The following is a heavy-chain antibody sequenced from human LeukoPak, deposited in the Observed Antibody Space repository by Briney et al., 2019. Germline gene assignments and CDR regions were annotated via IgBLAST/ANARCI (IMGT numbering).Heavy chain of an antibody. V-gene: IGHV1-46*01. CDR1: GYTFTTYY. D-gene: IGHD2-15*01. Sequence: ASVKVSCKASGYTFTTYYIHRVRQAPGQGLEWMGIINPSGGGTSYAQKFQGRVTMTRDTSTSTVYMELNSLRSEDTAVYHCARDPGGGYCSGGSCYAFDYWGQGTLVTVSS. CDR3: ARDPGGGYCSGGSCYAFDY. J-gene: IGHJ4*02. CDR2: INPSGGGT.